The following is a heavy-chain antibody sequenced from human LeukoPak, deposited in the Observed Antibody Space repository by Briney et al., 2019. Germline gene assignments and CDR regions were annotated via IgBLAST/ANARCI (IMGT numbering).Heavy chain of an antibody. CDR2: ISYDGSDK. V-gene: IGHV3-30*01. J-gene: IGHJ6*03. CDR3: ARAGFGAGDYYYHMDV. CDR1: GFTFSRFA. Sequence: GGSLRLSCAASGFTFSRFAFQWVRQAPGKGLEWVTAISYDGSDKFYADSVKGRFTISRDSSKNTLCLQMNSLRTEDTALYYCARAGFGAGDYYYHMDVWGKGTTVTVSS. D-gene: IGHD3-16*01.